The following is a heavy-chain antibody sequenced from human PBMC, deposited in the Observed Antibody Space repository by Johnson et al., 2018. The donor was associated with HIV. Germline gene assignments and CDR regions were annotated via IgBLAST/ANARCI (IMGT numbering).Heavy chain of an antibody. V-gene: IGHV3-64*01. CDR2: ISSNGGST. Sequence: VQLVESGGGLVQPGGSLRLSCAASGFTFSSSAMHWVRQAPGKGLEYVSAISSNGGSTYYANSVKGRFTISRDNSKNTLYLQMGSLRAEDMAVYYCARRFYDSSGAGFDIWGQGTMVTVSS. CDR1: GFTFSSSA. J-gene: IGHJ3*02. CDR3: ARRFYDSSGAGFDI. D-gene: IGHD3-22*01.